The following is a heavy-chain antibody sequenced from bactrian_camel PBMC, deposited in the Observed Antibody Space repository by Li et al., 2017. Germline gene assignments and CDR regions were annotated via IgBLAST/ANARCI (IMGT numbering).Heavy chain of an antibody. D-gene: IGHD1*01. V-gene: IGHV3S53*01. CDR3: SATLTANRYCAGVRALQADFTD. CDR2: LDDAGRI. J-gene: IGHJ4*01. CDR1: GDTYSSEL. Sequence: HVQLVESGGGSAQTGGSLRLSCRASGDTYSSELCMAWFRQAPGKEREGVAVLDDAGRINYADSVKGRVTISLDKAKNTVDLQMNSLKPEDTAMYYCSATLTANRYCAGVRALQADFTDWGQGTQVTVS.